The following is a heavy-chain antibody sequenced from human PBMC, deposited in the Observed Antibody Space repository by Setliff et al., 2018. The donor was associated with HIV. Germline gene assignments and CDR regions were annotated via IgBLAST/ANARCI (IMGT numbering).Heavy chain of an antibody. J-gene: IGHJ6*02. CDR3: ARDLRDGFEEWFSTLDDGMDV. CDR2: INPHTGVT. V-gene: IGHV1-2*02. CDR1: GYIFIRYY. D-gene: IGHD3-3*01. Sequence: ASVKVSCKTSGYIFIRYYIFWVRQDPGQGLEWMGNINPHTGVTKYAEKFQGRVTMTRDTPITTIYMELSRLRSDDTAVYYCARDLRDGFEEWFSTLDDGMDVWGQGTTVTVSS.